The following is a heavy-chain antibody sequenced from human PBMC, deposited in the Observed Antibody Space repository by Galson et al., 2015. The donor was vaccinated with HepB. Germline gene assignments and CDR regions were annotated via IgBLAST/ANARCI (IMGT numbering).Heavy chain of an antibody. CDR2: TYYRSKWYN. CDR1: GDSVSSNRAA. CDR3: VRERGNWGALEYLDV. Sequence: CAISGDSVSSNRAAWNWIRQSPSRGLEWLGRTYYRSKWYNDYAVSVKGRITINPDTSKSQFSLQLNSVIPEDTAVYYCVRERGNWGALEYLDVWGRGTLVTVSS. J-gene: IGHJ2*01. V-gene: IGHV6-1*01. D-gene: IGHD7-27*01.